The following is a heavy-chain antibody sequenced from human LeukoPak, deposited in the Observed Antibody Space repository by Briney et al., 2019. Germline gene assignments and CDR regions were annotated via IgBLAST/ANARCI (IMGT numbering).Heavy chain of an antibody. Sequence: GGSLRLSCAASGFTFSSSAMSWVRQAPGKGLEWVSSISARGISTYYADSVKGRFIISRDNSKNTLYLQMNSLRGDDIGVYYCAKSFDFSNGHSPILTPFDSWGQGTLVSVSS. CDR1: GFTFSSSA. D-gene: IGHD3-3*01. V-gene: IGHV3-23*01. CDR2: ISARGIST. CDR3: AKSFDFSNGHSPILTPFDS. J-gene: IGHJ4*02.